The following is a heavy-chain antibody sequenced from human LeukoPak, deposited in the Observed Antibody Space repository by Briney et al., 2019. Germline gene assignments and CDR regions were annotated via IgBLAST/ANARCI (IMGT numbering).Heavy chain of an antibody. V-gene: IGHV1-18*01. CDR1: GNIFTNYE. Sequence: ASVRVSCKASGNIFTNYEITWVRQAPGQGLEGMGWISADNGDTKYAQKVQGRVTMTTDTSTSTAYMELRSLRSDDTAVYYCARDGYKETLSFDPWGQGTLVTVSS. J-gene: IGHJ5*02. CDR2: ISADNGDT. D-gene: IGHD5-24*01. CDR3: ARDGYKETLSFDP.